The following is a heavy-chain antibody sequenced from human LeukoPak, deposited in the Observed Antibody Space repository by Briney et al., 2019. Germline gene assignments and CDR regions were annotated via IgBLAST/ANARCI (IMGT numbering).Heavy chain of an antibody. Sequence: PSETLSLTCTVSGGSISSYYWGWIRQPPGKGLEWIGSIYYSGSTYYNPSLKSRVTISVDTSKNQFSLKLSSVTAADTAVYYCARQSEVRGRAYDYWGQGTLVTVSS. V-gene: IGHV4-39*01. CDR1: GGSISSYY. CDR3: ARQSEVRGRAYDY. CDR2: IYYSGST. J-gene: IGHJ4*02. D-gene: IGHD3-10*01.